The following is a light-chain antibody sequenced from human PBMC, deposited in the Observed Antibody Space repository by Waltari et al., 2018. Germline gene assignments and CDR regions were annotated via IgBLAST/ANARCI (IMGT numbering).Light chain of an antibody. Sequence: IEMTQSPSSLSASVGDRDTITCRASQSISTSLNWYQQIPGKAPKLLIYLASTLQSGVPSRFSGSGSGTDFSLTISSLQPEDFATYYCQQSYITAYTFGQGTKVEIQ. CDR2: LAS. CDR1: QSISTS. J-gene: IGKJ2*01. V-gene: IGKV1-39*01. CDR3: QQSYITAYT.